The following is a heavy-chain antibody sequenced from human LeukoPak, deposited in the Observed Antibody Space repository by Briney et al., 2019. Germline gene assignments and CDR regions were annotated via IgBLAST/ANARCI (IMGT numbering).Heavy chain of an antibody. J-gene: IGHJ4*02. CDR1: GFTFSSYA. CDR2: ISYDGTNK. D-gene: IGHD6-19*01. V-gene: IGHV3-30*04. CDR3: AKGAGHSSGWGDY. Sequence: GGSLRLSCAASGFTFSSYAMHWVRQAPGKGLEWVALISYDGTNKYYADSVKGRFTISRDNSKNSLYLQMNSLRAEDTALYYCAKGAGHSSGWGDYWGQGTLVTVSS.